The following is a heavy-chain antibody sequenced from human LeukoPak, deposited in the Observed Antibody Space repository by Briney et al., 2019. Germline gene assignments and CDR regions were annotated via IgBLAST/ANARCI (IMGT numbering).Heavy chain of an antibody. Sequence: PSETLSLTCTVSGGSISSYYWSWIRQPPGKGLEWIGYVYYSGSTNYNPSLKSRVTISVDTSKNQFSLKPSSVTAADTAVYYCARGHSGYDTPDYWGQGTLVTVSS. J-gene: IGHJ4*02. D-gene: IGHD5-12*01. CDR2: VYYSGST. V-gene: IGHV4-59*01. CDR1: GGSISSYY. CDR3: ARGHSGYDTPDY.